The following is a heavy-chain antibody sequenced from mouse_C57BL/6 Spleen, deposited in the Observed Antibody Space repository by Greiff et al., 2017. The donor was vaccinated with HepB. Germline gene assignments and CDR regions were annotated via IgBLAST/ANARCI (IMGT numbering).Heavy chain of an antibody. D-gene: IGHD1-1*01. J-gene: IGHJ1*03. Sequence: VQLKESVAELVRPGASVKLSCTASGFNIKNTYMHWVKQRPEQGLEWIGRIDPANGNTKYAPKFQGKATITADTSSNTAYLQLSSLTSEDTAIYYCASPLITTVVATRYFDVWGTGTTVTVSS. CDR1: GFNIKNTY. CDR2: IDPANGNT. V-gene: IGHV14-3*01. CDR3: ASPLITTVVATRYFDV.